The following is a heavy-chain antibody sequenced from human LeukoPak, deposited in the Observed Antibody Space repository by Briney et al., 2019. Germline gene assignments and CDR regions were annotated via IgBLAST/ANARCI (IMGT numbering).Heavy chain of an antibody. J-gene: IGHJ4*02. CDR3: ARDQSGHSEDYDILTGIIGY. CDR2: ISSSSSYI. Sequence: GGSLRLSCAASGLTVSKNYMSWVRQAPGKGLEWVSSISSSSSYIYYADSVKGRFTISRDNAKNSLYLQMNSLRAEDTAVYYCARDQSGHSEDYDILTGIIGYWGQGTLVTVSS. D-gene: IGHD3-9*01. V-gene: IGHV3-21*01. CDR1: GLTVSKNY.